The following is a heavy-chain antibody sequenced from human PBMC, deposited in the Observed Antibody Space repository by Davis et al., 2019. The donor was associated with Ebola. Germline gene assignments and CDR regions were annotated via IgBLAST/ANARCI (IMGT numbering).Heavy chain of an antibody. Sequence: GGSLRLSCAASGFTFSSYGMHWVRQAPGKGLEWVAVISYDGSNKYYADSVKGRFTISRDNSKNTLYLQMNSLRTEDTAVYYCAIGRGIFDYWGQGTLVTVSS. V-gene: IGHV3-30*03. CDR2: ISYDGSNK. CDR3: AIGRGIFDY. D-gene: IGHD3-16*01. J-gene: IGHJ4*02. CDR1: GFTFSSYG.